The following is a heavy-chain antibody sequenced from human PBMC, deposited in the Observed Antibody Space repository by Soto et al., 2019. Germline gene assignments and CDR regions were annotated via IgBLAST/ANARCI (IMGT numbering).Heavy chain of an antibody. D-gene: IGHD2-2*01. V-gene: IGHV3-30*18. Sequence: QVQLVESGGGVVQPGRSLRLSCAASGFRFSDYGMHWVRQAPGKGLEWVAVISYDGSNIYYADSVKGRFTISRDTSKNTLYLQMNSLRVEDTAVYYCAKQIEPGILPNWIDPWGQGTLVTVSS. CDR1: GFRFSDYG. J-gene: IGHJ5*02. CDR2: ISYDGSNI. CDR3: AKQIEPGILPNWIDP.